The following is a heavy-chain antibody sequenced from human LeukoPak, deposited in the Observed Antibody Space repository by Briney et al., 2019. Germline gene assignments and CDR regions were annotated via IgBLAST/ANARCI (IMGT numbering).Heavy chain of an antibody. J-gene: IGHJ3*02. CDR1: GGSISSSNW. V-gene: IGHV4-4*02. Sequence: SETLSLTCAVSGGSISSSNWWRWVRQPPGEGLEWIGEIYHSGSTNYNPSLKSRVTISIDTSKNQFSLNLSSVTAADTAVYYCARDQALGYGWPTVLAIDIWGQGTMVTVSS. CDR2: IYHSGST. CDR3: ARDQALGYGWPTVLAIDI. D-gene: IGHD6-19*01.